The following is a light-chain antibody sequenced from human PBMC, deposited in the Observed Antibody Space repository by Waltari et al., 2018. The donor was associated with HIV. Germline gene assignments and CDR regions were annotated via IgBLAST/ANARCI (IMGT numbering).Light chain of an antibody. CDR2: RNI. V-gene: IGLV1-47*01. CDR1: SYTIGSTY. Sequence: QSVLTQAPSASGTPGQRVTISCSGSSYTIGSTYVYWYHQFPGTAPKLLIYRNIQRPSGVPDRFSGSKSGTSASLAISGLRSEDEADYYCATWDDTLSGPVFGGGTKLTVL. CDR3: ATWDDTLSGPV. J-gene: IGLJ2*01.